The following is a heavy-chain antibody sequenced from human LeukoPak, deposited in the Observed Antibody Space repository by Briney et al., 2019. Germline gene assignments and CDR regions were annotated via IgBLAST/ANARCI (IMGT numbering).Heavy chain of an antibody. CDR2: IYDSEST. Sequence: SETLSLTCTVSGGSISSYYWSWVRQPPGKGLEWIGNIYDSESTHYKSSLKSRVTISVDTSKNQFSLGLSSVTAADTAVYYCARVLQNYYYLDVWGKGTTVTVSS. J-gene: IGHJ6*03. V-gene: IGHV4-59*01. D-gene: IGHD3-3*01. CDR3: ARVLQNYYYLDV. CDR1: GGSISSYY.